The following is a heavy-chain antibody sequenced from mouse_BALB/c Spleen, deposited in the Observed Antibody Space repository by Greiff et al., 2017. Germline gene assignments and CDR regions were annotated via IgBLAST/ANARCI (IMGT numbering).Heavy chain of an antibody. Sequence: VQLQQSGAELVKPGASVKLSCKASGYTFTSYWMHWVKQRPGQGLEWIGEINPSNGRTNYNEKFKSKATLTVDKSSSTAYMQLSSLTSEDSAVYYCAGITTVVDPYYFDYWGQGTTLTVSS. CDR1: GYTFTSYW. CDR3: AGITTVVDPYYFDY. D-gene: IGHD1-1*01. V-gene: IGHV1S81*02. J-gene: IGHJ2*01. CDR2: INPSNGRT.